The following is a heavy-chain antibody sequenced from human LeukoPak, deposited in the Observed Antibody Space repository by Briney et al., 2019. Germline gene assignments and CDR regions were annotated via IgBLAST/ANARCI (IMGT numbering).Heavy chain of an antibody. J-gene: IGHJ4*02. Sequence: PSETLSLTCTVSGGSISSSSFWGWIRRPPGKGLEWIGHIFYSGSTYYNPSLKSRVTLSVDTSDNQFSLRLTSVSAADTAIYYCARRGITYSTSYFDSWGQGILVNVSP. CDR1: GGSISSSSF. CDR3: ARRGITYSTSYFDS. V-gene: IGHV4-39*01. CDR2: IFYSGST. D-gene: IGHD6-13*01.